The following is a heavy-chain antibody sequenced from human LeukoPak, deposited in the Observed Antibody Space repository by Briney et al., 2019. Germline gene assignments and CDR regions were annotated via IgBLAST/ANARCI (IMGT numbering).Heavy chain of an antibody. CDR1: GYTFTSYY. V-gene: IGHV1-46*01. CDR2: INPSGGST. J-gene: IGHJ6*04. D-gene: IGHD6-19*01. CDR3: ARVETGSSGWNGMDV. Sequence: ASVKVSCKASGYTFTSYYMHWVRQAPGQGLEWMGIINPSGGSTSYAQKFQGRVTMTWDTSTSTVYMELSSLRSEDTAVYYCARVETGSSGWNGMDVWGKGTTVTVSS.